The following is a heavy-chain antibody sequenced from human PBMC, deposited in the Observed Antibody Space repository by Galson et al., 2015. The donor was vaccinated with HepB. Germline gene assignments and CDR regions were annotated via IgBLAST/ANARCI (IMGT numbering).Heavy chain of an antibody. CDR3: AGDQYSNTWYKS. D-gene: IGHD2-2*01. J-gene: IGHJ5*02. Sequence: SETLSLTCAVYGGSFSGYYWSWIRQPPGKGLEWIGEINHSGSTNYNPSLKSRVTISVDTSKNQFSLKLSSVTAADTAVYYCAGDQYSNTWYKSWGQGTLVTVSS. CDR1: GGSFSGYY. CDR2: INHSGST. V-gene: IGHV4-34*01.